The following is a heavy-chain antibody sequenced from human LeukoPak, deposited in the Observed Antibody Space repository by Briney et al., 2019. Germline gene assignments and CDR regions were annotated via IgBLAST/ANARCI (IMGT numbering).Heavy chain of an antibody. J-gene: IGHJ4*02. D-gene: IGHD6-13*01. V-gene: IGHV4-34*01. CDR2: INHSGST. CDR3: ARRYRGSSSFNYFDY. Sequence: PSETLSHSCAVYGGSFSGYYWSWIRQPPRKGLEWIGEINHSGSTNYNPSLKSRVTISVDTSKNQFSLKLSSVTAADTAVYYCARRYRGSSSFNYFDYWGQGTLVTVSS. CDR1: GGSFSGYY.